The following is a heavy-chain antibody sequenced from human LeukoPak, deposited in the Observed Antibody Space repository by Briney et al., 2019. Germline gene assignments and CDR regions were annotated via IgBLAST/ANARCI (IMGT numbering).Heavy chain of an antibody. CDR3: AKIPRVAILSVPNFDY. V-gene: IGHV3-23*01. Sequence: GGSLRLSCAASGFTFSSYAMNWVRQAPGKGLEWVSIISVSGDNTFYTDSVQGRFTTSRDNSKNTLFLQMNSLRAEDTGVYYCAKIPRVAILSVPNFDYWGQGNLVTVSS. D-gene: IGHD3-3*01. J-gene: IGHJ4*02. CDR2: ISVSGDNT. CDR1: GFTFSSYA.